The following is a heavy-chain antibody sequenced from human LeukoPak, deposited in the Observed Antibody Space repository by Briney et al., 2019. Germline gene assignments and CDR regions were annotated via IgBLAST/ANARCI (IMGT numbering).Heavy chain of an antibody. V-gene: IGHV3-23*01. J-gene: IGHJ4*02. CDR2: ISGSGGST. D-gene: IGHD2-15*01. CDR3: AKVGRSGGSCYLPIHY. Sequence: PGGSLRLSCAASGFTFSSYAMSWVRQAPGKGLEWVSAISGSGGSTYYADSVKGRFTISRDNSKNTLYLQMNSLRAEDTAVYYCAKVGRSGGSCYLPIHYWGQGTLVTVSS. CDR1: GFTFSSYA.